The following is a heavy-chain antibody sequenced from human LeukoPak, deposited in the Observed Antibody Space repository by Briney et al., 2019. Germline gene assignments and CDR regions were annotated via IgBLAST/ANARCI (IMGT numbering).Heavy chain of an antibody. D-gene: IGHD3-22*01. J-gene: IGHJ4*02. CDR1: GGTFSSYA. CDR2: IIPIFCTA. V-gene: IGHV1-69*06. Sequence: ASVKVSCKASGGTFSSYAISWVRQAPGQGLEWMGGIIPIFCTANYAQKFQGRVTITADKSTSTAYMELSSLRSENTAVYYCARGVGTDYYDSSGYLYYFDYWGQGTLVTVSS. CDR3: ARGVGTDYYDSSGYLYYFDY.